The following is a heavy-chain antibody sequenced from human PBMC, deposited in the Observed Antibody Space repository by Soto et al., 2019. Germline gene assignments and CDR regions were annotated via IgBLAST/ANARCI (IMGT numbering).Heavy chain of an antibody. D-gene: IGHD6-13*01. CDR2: ISGYNGET. CDR3: ARGGSSWSAEYYQH. CDR1: GYTFTNYG. V-gene: IGHV1-18*01. Sequence: QVQLVQSGAEVKKPGASVKVSCKASGYTFTNYGISWVRQAPGQGPEWMGWISGYNGETKYEQTLQGRVTMTTDTSTSKAYMELRSLRSDDTAVYYCARGGSSWSAEYYQHWGQGTLVIVSS. J-gene: IGHJ1*01.